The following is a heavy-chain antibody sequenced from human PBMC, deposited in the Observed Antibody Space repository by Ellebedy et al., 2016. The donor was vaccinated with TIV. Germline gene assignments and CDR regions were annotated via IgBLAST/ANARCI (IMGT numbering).Heavy chain of an antibody. D-gene: IGHD4-17*01. V-gene: IGHV3-30*03. CDR1: GFIFSSYG. J-gene: IGHJ6*02. CDR3: ASGDYGDYYHYGMDV. Sequence: GGSLRLXCAASGFIFSSYGMHWVRQAPGKGLEWVAVISYDGSFKYYADSVKGRFTISRDNSKDTLYLQMNSLRPEDTAVYYCASGDYGDYYHYGMDVWGQGTTVTASS. CDR2: ISYDGSFK.